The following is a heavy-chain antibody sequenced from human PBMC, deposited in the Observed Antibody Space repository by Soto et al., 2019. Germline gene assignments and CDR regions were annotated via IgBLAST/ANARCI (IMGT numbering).Heavy chain of an antibody. CDR1: GYTFTGYY. V-gene: IGHV1-2*04. CDR3: ARDTPSSVAYGQGGAFDI. D-gene: IGHD6-19*01. J-gene: IGHJ3*02. CDR2: INHNSGGT. Sequence: ASVKVSCKASGYTFTGYYMHWVRQAPGQGLEWMGWINHNSGGTNYAQKFQGWVTMTRDTSISTAYMELSRLRSDDTAVYYCARDTPSSVAYGQGGAFDIWGQGTMVTVSS.